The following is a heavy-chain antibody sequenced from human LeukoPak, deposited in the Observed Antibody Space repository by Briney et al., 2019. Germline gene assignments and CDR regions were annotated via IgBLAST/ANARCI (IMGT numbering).Heavy chain of an antibody. J-gene: IGHJ6*03. CDR3: ARARYCSSTSCPGPYYYHMEV. V-gene: IGHV3-7*01. Sequence: GGSLRLSCAASGFTFSSYWMSWVRQAPGKGLEWVANINEDGSEKYHVDSVKGRFTISRDNAKNSLYLQMNSLRAEDTAVYYCARARYCSSTSCPGPYYYHMEVWGKGTTVTVSS. CDR2: INEDGSEK. CDR1: GFTFSSYW. D-gene: IGHD2-2*01.